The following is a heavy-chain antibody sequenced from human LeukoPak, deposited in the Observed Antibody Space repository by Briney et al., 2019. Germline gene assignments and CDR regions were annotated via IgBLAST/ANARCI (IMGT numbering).Heavy chain of an antibody. CDR2: ISHNGENE. CDR1: GFPFGSFA. Sequence: GGSLRLSCVASGFPFGSFALHWVRQAPGKGLEWVALISHNGENEYYAGSVKGRFTISRDNSRNTLYLQMNSLRAEDTAVYYCAKSTKTSTSCYEGGLCYFDYWGQGTLVTVSS. V-gene: IGHV3-30-3*02. CDR3: AKSTKTSTSCYEGGLCYFDY. J-gene: IGHJ4*02. D-gene: IGHD2-2*01.